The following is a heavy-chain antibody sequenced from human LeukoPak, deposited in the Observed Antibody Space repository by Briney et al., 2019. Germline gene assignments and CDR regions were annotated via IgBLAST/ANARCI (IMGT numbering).Heavy chain of an antibody. D-gene: IGHD2-2*01. J-gene: IGHJ4*02. CDR3: AKSHDPGVVVLAFDY. CDR2: ISGSGGST. V-gene: IGHV3-23*01. Sequence: GRSLRLSCAASGFAFSSYAMYRVRQAPGKGLEWVSAISGSGGSTYYADSVKGRFTISRDNSKNTLYLQMNSLRAEDTAVYYCAKSHDPGVVVLAFDYWGQGTLVTVSS. CDR1: GFAFSSYA.